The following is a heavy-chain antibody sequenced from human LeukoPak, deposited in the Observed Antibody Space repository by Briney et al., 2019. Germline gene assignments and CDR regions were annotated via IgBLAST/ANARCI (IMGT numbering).Heavy chain of an antibody. J-gene: IGHJ4*02. CDR1: GFTFSTYW. CDR3: ARDRPEWELPHDY. Sequence: GGSLRLSCAASGFTFSTYWMHWVRQAPGKGLVWVSRINSDGSSTSYADSVKGRITISRDNAKNTLYLQMNSLRAEDTAVYYCARDRPEWELPHDYWGQGTLVTVSS. CDR2: INSDGSST. V-gene: IGHV3-74*01. D-gene: IGHD1-26*01.